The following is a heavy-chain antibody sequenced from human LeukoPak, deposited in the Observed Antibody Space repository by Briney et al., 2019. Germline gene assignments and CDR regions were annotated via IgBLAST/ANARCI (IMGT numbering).Heavy chain of an antibody. CDR3: AKVNRITIFGSPLGY. V-gene: IGHV3-23*01. CDR1: GFTFSSYA. CDR2: ISGSGGST. D-gene: IGHD3-3*01. Sequence: PGGSLRLSCAASGFTFSSYAMSWVRQAPGKGPEWVSAISGSGGSTYYADSVKGRFTISRDNSKNTLYLQMNSLRAEDTAVYYCAKVNRITIFGSPLGYWGQGTLVTVSS. J-gene: IGHJ4*02.